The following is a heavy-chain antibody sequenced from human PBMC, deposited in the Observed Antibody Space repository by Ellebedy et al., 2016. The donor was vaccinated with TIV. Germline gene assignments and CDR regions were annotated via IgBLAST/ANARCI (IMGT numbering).Heavy chain of an antibody. J-gene: IGHJ6*02. CDR1: GYSFPNNW. CDR2: IDPSDSYI. Sequence: GESLKISXEASGYSFPNNWIGWVRQMPGKGLEWMGRIDPSDSYINYSPSFQGHVTFSADKSITTAYLQWSSLRASDTAMYYCARTYGDYISGYYYYYGMDVWGQGTTVTVSS. V-gene: IGHV5-10-1*01. D-gene: IGHD4-17*01. CDR3: ARTYGDYISGYYYYYGMDV.